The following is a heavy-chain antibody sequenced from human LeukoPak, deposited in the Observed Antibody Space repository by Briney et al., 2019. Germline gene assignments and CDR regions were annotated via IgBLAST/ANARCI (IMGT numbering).Heavy chain of an antibody. D-gene: IGHD6-19*01. Sequence: GASVKVSCKASGYTFTGYYMHWVRQAPGQGLEWMGWINPNSGGTNYAQKFQGRVTMTRDTSISTAYMELSRLRSDDTAVYYCARDFSVAGTHYFDYWGQGTLVTVPS. CDR1: GYTFTGYY. CDR2: INPNSGGT. J-gene: IGHJ4*02. V-gene: IGHV1-2*02. CDR3: ARDFSVAGTHYFDY.